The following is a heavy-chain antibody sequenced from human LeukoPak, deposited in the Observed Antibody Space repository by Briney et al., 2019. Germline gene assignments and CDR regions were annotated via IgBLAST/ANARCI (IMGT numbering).Heavy chain of an antibody. CDR3: ARAGTSGYCSSTSCYFGLFDY. CDR1: GGSISSGDYY. V-gene: IGHV4-30-4*08. Sequence: PSQTLSLTCTVSGGSISSGDYYWSWIRQPPGKGLEWIGEINHSGSTNYNPSLKSRVTISVDTSKNQFSLKLSSVTAAGTAVYYCARAGTSGYCSSTSCYFGLFDYWGQGTLVTVSS. CDR2: INHSGST. J-gene: IGHJ4*02. D-gene: IGHD2-2*03.